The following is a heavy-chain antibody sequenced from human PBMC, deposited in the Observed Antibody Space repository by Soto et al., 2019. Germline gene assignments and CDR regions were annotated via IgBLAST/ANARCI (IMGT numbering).Heavy chain of an antibody. CDR1: GFNFNSYT. CDR3: ARDPKTSGGHHWAFNYFDS. CDR2: ISSSGYI. Sequence: GGSLRLSCAASGFNFNSYTINWVRQAPGKRLEWLSSISSSGYIFSTDSVRGRFTISRDNAKNSVYLQINSLRPEDAAVYYCARDPKTSGGHHWAFNYFDSWGQGTLVTASS. D-gene: IGHD7-27*01. J-gene: IGHJ4*02. V-gene: IGHV3-21*01.